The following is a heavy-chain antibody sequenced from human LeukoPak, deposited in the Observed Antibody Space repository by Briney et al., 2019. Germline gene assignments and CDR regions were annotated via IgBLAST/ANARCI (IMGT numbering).Heavy chain of an antibody. CDR2: INNDGSRT. Sequence: GGSLRLSCVASGFTFGSFAMSRVRQAPGKGLVWVSRINNDGSRTSYADSVKGRFTVSRDNAKNTLYLQMNSLRAEDTAVYYCAREISGNFHDDYWGQGTLVTVSS. CDR3: AREISGNFHDDY. V-gene: IGHV3-74*01. CDR1: GFTFGSFA. D-gene: IGHD1-26*01. J-gene: IGHJ4*02.